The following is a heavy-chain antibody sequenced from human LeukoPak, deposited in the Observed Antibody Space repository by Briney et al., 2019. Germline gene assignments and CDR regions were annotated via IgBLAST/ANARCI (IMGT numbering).Heavy chain of an antibody. CDR1: EFSVGSNY. J-gene: IGHJ4*02. V-gene: IGHV3-23*01. CDR3: AKEDFYELPAY. D-gene: IGHD2/OR15-2a*01. CDR2: ISGSGGST. Sequence: GGSLRLSCAASEFSVGSNYMTWVRQAPGKGLEWVSAISGSGGSTYYADSVKGRFTISRDNSKNTLYLQMNSLRAEDTAVYYCAKEDFYELPAYGGRGTLVPVSS.